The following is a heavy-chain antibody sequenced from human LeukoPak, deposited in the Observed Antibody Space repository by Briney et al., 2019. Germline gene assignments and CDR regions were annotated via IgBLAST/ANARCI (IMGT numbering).Heavy chain of an antibody. CDR3: ATGRDCSGGSCYSVY. CDR1: GFTFSGYS. V-gene: IGHV3-21*01. J-gene: IGHJ4*02. Sequence: GGSLRLSCAASGFTFSGYSLNWVRQAPGKGLEWVSSISSSSSYVYYADSVKGRFTISRDNAKNSLYLQMNSLRAEDTAVYYCATGRDCSGGSCYSVYWGQGTLVTVSS. D-gene: IGHD2-15*01. CDR2: ISSSSSYV.